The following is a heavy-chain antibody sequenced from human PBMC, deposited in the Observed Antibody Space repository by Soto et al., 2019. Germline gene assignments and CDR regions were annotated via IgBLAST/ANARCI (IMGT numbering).Heavy chain of an antibody. V-gene: IGHV1-18*01. CDR2: ISAYNGNT. CDR3: ARVKGSGYHNWFDP. Sequence: ASVKVSCKASGYTFTSYGISWVRQAPGQGLEWMGWISAYNGNTNYAQKFQGRVTMTRDTSTSTVYMELSSLRSEDTAVYYCARVKGSGYHNWFDPWGQGTLVTVSS. D-gene: IGHD3-22*01. J-gene: IGHJ5*02. CDR1: GYTFTSYG.